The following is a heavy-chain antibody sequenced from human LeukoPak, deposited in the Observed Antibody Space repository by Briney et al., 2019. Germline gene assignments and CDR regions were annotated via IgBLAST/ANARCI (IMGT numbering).Heavy chain of an antibody. CDR3: ATTKPARRYFDY. Sequence: GGSLRLSCEASGLSISNSWMAWVRRAPGKGLEWVANIKEDGRAKFYVDSVKGRFTISRDNSKNTLYLQMNTLRADDTAVYYCATTKPARRYFDYWGQGILVTVSS. CDR2: IKEDGRAK. CDR1: GLSISNSW. V-gene: IGHV3-7*03. J-gene: IGHJ4*02. D-gene: IGHD5-12*01.